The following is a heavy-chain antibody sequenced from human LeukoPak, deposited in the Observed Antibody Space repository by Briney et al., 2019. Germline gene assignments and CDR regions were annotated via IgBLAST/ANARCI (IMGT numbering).Heavy chain of an antibody. CDR1: VYTFTAYY. Sequence: ASVKVSCKASVYTFTAYYMHWVRQAPGQGLEWMGWINPNSGDTNSSQKLQDRVTLTRDTSISTAYMELSSLTSDDTAVYYCARAYGSGTSYHPDYWGQGTLVTVSS. D-gene: IGHD3-10*01. J-gene: IGHJ4*02. V-gene: IGHV1-2*02. CDR3: ARAYGSGTSYHPDY. CDR2: INPNSGDT.